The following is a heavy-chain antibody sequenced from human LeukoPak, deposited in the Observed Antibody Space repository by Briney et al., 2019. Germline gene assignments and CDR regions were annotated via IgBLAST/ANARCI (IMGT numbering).Heavy chain of an antibody. CDR1: GYTFTSYG. J-gene: IGHJ4*02. V-gene: IGHV1-18*04. D-gene: IGHD3-9*01. Sequence: GASVKVSCKASGYTFTSYGISWVRQAPGHGLEWMGWISAYNGNTNYAQKLQCRVTMTTDTSTSTAYMELRSLRSDDTAVYYCARGDYDILTGYYPFDYWGQGTLVTVSS. CDR3: ARGDYDILTGYYPFDY. CDR2: ISAYNGNT.